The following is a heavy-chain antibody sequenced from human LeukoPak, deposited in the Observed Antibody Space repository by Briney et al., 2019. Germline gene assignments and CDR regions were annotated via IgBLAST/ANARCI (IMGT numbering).Heavy chain of an antibody. D-gene: IGHD3-10*01. V-gene: IGHV4-34*10. CDR1: GVSITSYH. J-gene: IGHJ4*02. CDR3: ARIRCGPTEHRCYNY. Sequence: SETLSLTCGVHGVSITSYHWSWIRQSPREALEWIGEIAPSGYTIYNPSLKSRVTMSVDTAKNQLSLSLTSLTAADTAIYYCARIRCGPTEHRCYNYWGRGALVTVSS. CDR2: IAPSGYT.